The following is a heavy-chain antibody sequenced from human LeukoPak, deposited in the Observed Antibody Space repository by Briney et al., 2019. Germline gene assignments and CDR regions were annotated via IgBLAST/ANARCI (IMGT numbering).Heavy chain of an antibody. J-gene: IGHJ4*02. CDR2: IKQDGGEK. V-gene: IGHV3-7*01. Sequence: GGSLRLSCAASGFTFSSYWMSWVRQAPGNGLEWVANIKQDGGEKYYVESVKGRFTISRDNVKNSLYLQMNSLRVEDTAVYYCARARGGYDLDYWGQGTLVTVSS. CDR1: GFTFSSYW. D-gene: IGHD5-12*01. CDR3: ARARGGYDLDY.